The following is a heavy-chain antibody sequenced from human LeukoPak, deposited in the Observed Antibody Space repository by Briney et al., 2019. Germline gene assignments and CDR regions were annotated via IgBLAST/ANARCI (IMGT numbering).Heavy chain of an antibody. V-gene: IGHV3-48*03. J-gene: IGHJ4*02. CDR1: GFTFSSYE. Sequence: GGSLRLSCAASGFTFSSYEMNWVRQAPGKGLEWVSYISSSGTTIYYADSVKGRFTISRDNSKNTLYLQMNSLRAEDTAVYHCAKDRGYYDSSGYYGLYFDYWGQGTLVTVSS. CDR2: ISSSGTTI. D-gene: IGHD3-22*01. CDR3: AKDRGYYDSSGYYGLYFDY.